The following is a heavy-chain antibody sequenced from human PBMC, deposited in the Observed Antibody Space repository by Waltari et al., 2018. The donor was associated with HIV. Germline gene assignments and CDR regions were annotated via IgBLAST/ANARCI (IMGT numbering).Heavy chain of an antibody. D-gene: IGHD3-22*01. CDR3: ARNSSAKGNRYFYYGLDV. CDR2: MNPNSGNT. V-gene: IGHV1-8*01. J-gene: IGHJ6*02. CDR1: GYIFMKFA. Sequence: QVHLVLSGPEVKRPGGSVKISCKGYGYIFMKFAVNLVGQAAGQRPEWLGWMNPNSGNTASPYIFEERVTMTRDVSTDTAYMEMSGLTPEDTAIYYCARNSSAKGNRYFYYGLDVWGQGTPVTV.